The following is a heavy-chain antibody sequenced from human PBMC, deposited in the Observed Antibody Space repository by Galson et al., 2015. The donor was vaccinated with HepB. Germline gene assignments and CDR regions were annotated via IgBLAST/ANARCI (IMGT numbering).Heavy chain of an antibody. Sequence: SLRLSCAASGFTFSSYSMNWVRQAPGKGLEWVSYISSSSSTIYYADSVKGRFTISRDNAKNSLYLQMDSLRAEDTAVYYCARGSDYDILTGYPFDLWGRGTLVTVSS. CDR3: ARGSDYDILTGYPFDL. CDR1: GFTFSSYS. V-gene: IGHV3-48*01. CDR2: ISSSSSTI. D-gene: IGHD3-9*01. J-gene: IGHJ2*01.